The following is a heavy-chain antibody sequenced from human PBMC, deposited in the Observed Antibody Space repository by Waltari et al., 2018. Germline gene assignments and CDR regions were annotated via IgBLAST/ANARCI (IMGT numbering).Heavy chain of an antibody. CDR2: ISVSGGRT. Sequence: EVQLLESGGGLVQHGGSLRLYCAASGFTFSSYAMSWVRQAPGKGLEWVSAISVSGGRTYYAFSVKVRFTISRVTSMHALYLQISSLFAEDTAVYYCAKDRVLGYSSSLGLRAEYFQHWGQGTLVTVSS. J-gene: IGHJ1*01. D-gene: IGHD6-13*01. V-gene: IGHV3-23*01. CDR3: AKDRVLGYSSSLGLRAEYFQH. CDR1: GFTFSSYA.